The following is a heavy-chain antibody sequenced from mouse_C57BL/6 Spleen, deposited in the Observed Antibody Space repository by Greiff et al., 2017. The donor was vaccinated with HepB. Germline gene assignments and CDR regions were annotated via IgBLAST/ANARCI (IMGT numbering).Heavy chain of an antibody. D-gene: IGHD1-1*01. CDR2: INPSSGYT. CDR1: GYTFTSYW. Sequence: QVQLQQSGAELAKPGASVKLSCKASGYTFTSYWMHWVNQRPGQGLEWIGYINPSSGYTKYKQKFKDKSTLTADKSSSTAYMQLSSLTYEDSAVYYCARAYGSSYFDYWGQGTTLTVSS. CDR3: ARAYGSSYFDY. V-gene: IGHV1-7*01. J-gene: IGHJ2*01.